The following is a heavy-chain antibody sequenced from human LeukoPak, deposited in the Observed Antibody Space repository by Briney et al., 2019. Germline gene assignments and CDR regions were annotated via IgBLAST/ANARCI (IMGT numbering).Heavy chain of an antibody. J-gene: IGHJ4*02. CDR1: GGSISSGSYY. CDR2: LYYNGGT. CDR3: ARGLLVGATSFFDY. D-gene: IGHD1-26*01. Sequence: SETLSLTCTVSGGSISSGSYYWIWIRQPPGKGLEWIGSLYYNGGTNYNPSLKSRVTMSVDTSKTQFSLKLSSVTAADTAVYYCARGLLVGATSFFDYWGQGTLVTVSS. V-gene: IGHV4-61*01.